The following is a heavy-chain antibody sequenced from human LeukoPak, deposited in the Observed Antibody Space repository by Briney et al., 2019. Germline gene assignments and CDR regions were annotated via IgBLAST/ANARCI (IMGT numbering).Heavy chain of an antibody. J-gene: IGHJ4*02. CDR3: ARSQHYYDSSGYYYFDY. Sequence: GSLRLSCAASGFTFSSNSMNWVRQAPGKGLEWVANIKQDGSEKYYVDSVKGRFTISRDNAKNSLYLQMNSLRAVDTAVYYCARSQHYYDSSGYYYFDYWGQGTLVTVSS. V-gene: IGHV3-7*01. CDR2: IKQDGSEK. D-gene: IGHD3-22*01. CDR1: GFTFSSNS.